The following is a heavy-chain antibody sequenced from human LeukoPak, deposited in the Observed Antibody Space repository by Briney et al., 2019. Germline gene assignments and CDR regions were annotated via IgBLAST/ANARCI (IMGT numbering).Heavy chain of an antibody. V-gene: IGHV4-4*07. CDR3: GRLYNYYMDV. Sequence: PSETLSLTCTVSGGSINSYYWSWIRQSAGQGLEWVGHIYTSGSTNHNPSLKSRVTMSVDTSKNQFSLKLSSVTAADTAVYYCGRLYNYYMDVWGKGTTVTVSS. CDR1: GGSINSYY. CDR2: IYTSGST. D-gene: IGHD3-10*01. J-gene: IGHJ6*03.